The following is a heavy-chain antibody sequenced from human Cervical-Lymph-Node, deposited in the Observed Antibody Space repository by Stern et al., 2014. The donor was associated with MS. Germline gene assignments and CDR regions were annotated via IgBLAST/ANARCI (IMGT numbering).Heavy chain of an antibody. CDR1: GGSVSSSSYY. D-gene: IGHD2-8*02. CDR2: IYYSGST. V-gene: IGHV4-61*01. J-gene: IGHJ4*02. Sequence: QVQLQESGPGLVKPSETLSLTCTVSGGSVSSSSYYWSWIRQPPGKGLEWIGYIYYSGSTNYNPSLKSRVTTSVDTSKNQFSLKLRSVTAADTAVYFCARGTSAVYFDFWGQGSLVTVSS. CDR3: ARGTSAVYFDF.